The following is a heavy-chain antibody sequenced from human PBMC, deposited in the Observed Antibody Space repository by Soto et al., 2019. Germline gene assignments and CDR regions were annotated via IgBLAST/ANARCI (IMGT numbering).Heavy chain of an antibody. Sequence: GASVKVYCKASGYRLTSDVSSWVRQATGQGLEWMGGIIPNNGKANYAQKFQGRVTITADESTSTAYMELSSLRSEDTAVYYCARVRTSSTGYDSSGYIDYWGQGTLVTVSS. CDR1: GYRLTSDV. D-gene: IGHD3-22*01. J-gene: IGHJ4*02. CDR2: IIPNNGKA. CDR3: ARVRTSSTGYDSSGYIDY. V-gene: IGHV1-69*13.